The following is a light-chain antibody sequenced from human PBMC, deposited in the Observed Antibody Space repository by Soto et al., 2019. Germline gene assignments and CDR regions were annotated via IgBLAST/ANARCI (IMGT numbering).Light chain of an antibody. CDR2: EVR. Sequence: QSALTQPASVSGSPGQSITISCTGSTSDVGGSNYVSWYQQYPGKAPKLMIYEVRNRPSGVSNRFSGSKSGNTASLTISGLQADDEAYYYCSSYTSSSPYVFGTGTKVTVL. CDR3: SSYTSSSPYV. CDR1: TSDVGGSNY. J-gene: IGLJ1*01. V-gene: IGLV2-14*01.